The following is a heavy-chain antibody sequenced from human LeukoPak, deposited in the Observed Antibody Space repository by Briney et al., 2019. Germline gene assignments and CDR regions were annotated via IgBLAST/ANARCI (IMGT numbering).Heavy chain of an antibody. CDR3: AKDPRDSSGYSFLDY. J-gene: IGHJ4*02. CDR2: ISYDGSNK. CDR1: GFTFSSYG. V-gene: IGHV3-30*18. D-gene: IGHD5-18*01. Sequence: GGSLRLACAASGFTFSSYGMHWVRQAPGKGLEWVAVISYDGSNKYYADSVKGRFTISRDNSKNTLYLQMNSLRAEDTAVYYCAKDPRDSSGYSFLDYWGQGTLVTVSS.